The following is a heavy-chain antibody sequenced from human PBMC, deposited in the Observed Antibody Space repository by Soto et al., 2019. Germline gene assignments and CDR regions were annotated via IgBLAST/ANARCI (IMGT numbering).Heavy chain of an antibody. CDR3: ARGDGDTLDY. CDR2: INAYVGET. Sequence: QVQLVQSGAEVKKPGASVKVSCKASGYTFTHYGITWVRQAPGQGLEWTGWINAYVGETKSAQKYPGRSTVTMDTSTNTAYLELRSLRSDDTAVYYCARGDGDTLDYWGQGTLVRVSA. V-gene: IGHV1-18*01. J-gene: IGHJ4*02. CDR1: GYTFTHYG.